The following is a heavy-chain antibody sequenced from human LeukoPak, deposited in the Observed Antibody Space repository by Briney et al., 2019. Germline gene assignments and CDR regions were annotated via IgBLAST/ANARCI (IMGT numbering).Heavy chain of an antibody. V-gene: IGHV3-23*01. CDR1: GFTFSSYA. CDR3: AKGSSVQISSIAARFDY. Sequence: GGSLRLSCAASGFTFSSYAMSWVRQAPGKGLEWVSAISGSGGSTYYADSVKGRFTISRDNSKNTLYLQMNSLRAEDTAVYYCAKGSSVQISSIAARFDYWGQGTLVTVSS. J-gene: IGHJ4*02. D-gene: IGHD6-6*01. CDR2: ISGSGGST.